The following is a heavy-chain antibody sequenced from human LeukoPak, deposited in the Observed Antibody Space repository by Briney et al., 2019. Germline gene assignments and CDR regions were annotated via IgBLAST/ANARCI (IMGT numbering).Heavy chain of an antibody. CDR1: GGSFSGYY. CDR2: INHSGST. Sequence: PSETLSLTCAVSGGSFSGYYWSWIRQPPGKGVEWIGEINHSGSTNYNPSLKSRGTISVDTSKNQCSPKLSSVTAADTAVYYCAGGSPPPRYSSSPTRFDYWAKRSASRYSSSPTGFDYWGQGTLVTVSS. V-gene: IGHV4-34*01. CDR3: AGGSPPPRYSSSPTRFDYWAKRSASRYSSSPTGFDY. J-gene: IGHJ4*02. D-gene: IGHD6-13*01.